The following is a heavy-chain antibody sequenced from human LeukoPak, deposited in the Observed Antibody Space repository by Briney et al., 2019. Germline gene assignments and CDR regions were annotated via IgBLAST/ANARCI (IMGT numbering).Heavy chain of an antibody. V-gene: IGHV3-7*03. CDR2: IKQDGSEK. Sequence: AGGSLRLSCAASGLTFRSYWMSWVRQAPGKGLEWVANIKQDGSEKYYVDSVKGRFTISRDNAKNSLYLQMNSLRAEDTAVYYCARDLGYCSGGSCYNWFDPWGQGTLVTVSS. CDR3: ARDLGYCSGGSCYNWFDP. D-gene: IGHD2-15*01. CDR1: GLTFRSYW. J-gene: IGHJ5*02.